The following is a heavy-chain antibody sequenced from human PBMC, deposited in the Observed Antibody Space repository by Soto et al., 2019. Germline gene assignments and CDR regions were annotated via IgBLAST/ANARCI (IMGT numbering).Heavy chain of an antibody. V-gene: IGHV1-69*02. CDR1: GGTFSSYT. D-gene: IGHD2-2*01. J-gene: IGHJ3*02. Sequence: SVKVSCKASGGTFSSYTISWVRQAPGQGLEWMGRIIPILGIANYAQKFQGRVTITADKSTSTAYMELSSLRSEDTAVYYCARRYCSSTNCYLAFDIWGQGTMVTVSS. CDR3: ARRYCSSTNCYLAFDI. CDR2: IIPILGIA.